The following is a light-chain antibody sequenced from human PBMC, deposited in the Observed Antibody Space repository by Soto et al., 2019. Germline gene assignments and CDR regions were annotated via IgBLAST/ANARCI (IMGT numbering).Light chain of an antibody. CDR3: CLSPGSLTWL. Sequence: QSVLTQPRSVSGSPGQSVTISCTATGSDVGDSSHVSWYRLHPGKAPKLMIYEVNNRPSGVPDRFSGSKSGSTASLTISGLQAEDEAEYYCCLSPGSLTWLFGGGTKLTVL. V-gene: IGLV2-11*01. CDR2: EVN. CDR1: GSDVGDSSH. J-gene: IGLJ3*02.